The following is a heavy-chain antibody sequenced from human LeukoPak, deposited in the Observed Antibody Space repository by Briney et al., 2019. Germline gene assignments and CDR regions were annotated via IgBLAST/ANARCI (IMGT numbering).Heavy chain of an antibody. V-gene: IGHV4-31*03. CDR1: GGSINSGDYY. CDR2: IYYSGGT. J-gene: IGHJ4*02. D-gene: IGHD2-21*02. CDR3: ARAGASGGGDTDRFDY. Sequence: PSETLSLTCTVSGGSINSGDYYWSRIRQHPGKGLEWIGYIYYSGGTYYNPSLKSRVTISINTSENQFSLKVSSVTAADTAVYYCARAGASGGGDTDRFDYWGQGTLVTVSS.